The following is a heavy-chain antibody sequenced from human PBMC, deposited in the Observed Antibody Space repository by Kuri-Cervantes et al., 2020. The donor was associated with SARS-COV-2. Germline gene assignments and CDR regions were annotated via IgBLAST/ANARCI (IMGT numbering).Heavy chain of an antibody. D-gene: IGHD4-17*01. CDR3: ASSDYGDRINWFDP. J-gene: IGHJ5*02. CDR2: INHSEST. Sequence: SETLSLTCAVYGGSFSGYYWSWIRQPPGKGLEWIGEINHSESTNYNPSLKSRVTISVDTSKNQFSLKLSSVTAADTAVYYCASSDYGDRINWFDPWGQGTLVTVSS. CDR1: GGSFSGYY. V-gene: IGHV4-34*01.